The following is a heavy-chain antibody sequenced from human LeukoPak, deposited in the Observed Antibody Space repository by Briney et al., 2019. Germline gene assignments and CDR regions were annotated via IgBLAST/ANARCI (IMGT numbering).Heavy chain of an antibody. V-gene: IGHV3-23*01. Sequence: GGSLRLSCAASGFTFSSYAMSWVRQAPGKGLEWVSGISGSGGSTYYADSLKGRFTISRDNSKNTLYLQMDSLRAEDTAVYYCAKDATAVVGTVYMDVWGKGTTVTISS. J-gene: IGHJ6*03. CDR1: GFTFSSYA. CDR3: AKDATAVVGTVYMDV. D-gene: IGHD6-13*01. CDR2: ISGSGGST.